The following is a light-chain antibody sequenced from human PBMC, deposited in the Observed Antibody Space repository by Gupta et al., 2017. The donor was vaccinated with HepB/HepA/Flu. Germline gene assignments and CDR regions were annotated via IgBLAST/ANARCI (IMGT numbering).Light chain of an antibody. Sequence: SYELPPPPSVSVSPGQPASITCSGDKLGDKYACWYQQKPGQSPVLVIYQDSKRPSGIPERFSGSNSGNTATLTISGTQAMDEADYYCQAWDSSTVVFGGGTKLTVL. J-gene: IGLJ2*01. CDR2: QDS. CDR3: QAWDSSTVV. CDR1: KLGDKY. V-gene: IGLV3-1*01.